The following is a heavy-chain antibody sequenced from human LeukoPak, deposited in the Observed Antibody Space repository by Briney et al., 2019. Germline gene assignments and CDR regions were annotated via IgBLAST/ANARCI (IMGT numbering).Heavy chain of an antibody. V-gene: IGHV3-66*01. CDR1: GFTVSSNY. Sequence: PGGSLRLSCAASGFTVSSNYMSWVRQAPGKGLEWVSVIYSGGSTYYADSVKGRFTISRDNAKNSLYLQMNSLRAEDTAVYYCARDRVGYYGSGSYSDYYYYGMDVWGQGTTVTVSS. CDR3: ARDRVGYYGSGSYSDYYYYGMDV. J-gene: IGHJ6*02. CDR2: IYSGGST. D-gene: IGHD3-10*01.